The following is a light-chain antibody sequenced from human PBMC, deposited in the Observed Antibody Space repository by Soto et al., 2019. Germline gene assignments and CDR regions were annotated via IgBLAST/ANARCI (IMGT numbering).Light chain of an antibody. Sequence: EVVLTQSPATLSLSPGEGATLSCRASQSVTIYLAWYQKKSGQPPRLLIYDVSKRATGIPARFSGSGSGTDFNLNIASLEPEDFAVYYCQQYGSSLSTFGQGTKVDIK. CDR1: QSVTIY. J-gene: IGKJ1*01. CDR2: DVS. V-gene: IGKV3-11*01. CDR3: QQYGSSLST.